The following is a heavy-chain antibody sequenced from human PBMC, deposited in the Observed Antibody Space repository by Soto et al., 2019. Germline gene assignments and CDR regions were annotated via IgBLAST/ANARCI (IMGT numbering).Heavy chain of an antibody. Sequence: SETLSLNCNISGDSVTGESDYWKWIRQSPGKGLEWVGYIYYTGSTNYNPSLKGRVTMSVDTSRNQFSMKLNSVPAADTAIYYCARDQYHWTYNLYYGMAVWGQATPVTDAS. CDR3: ARDQYHWTYNLYYGMAV. CDR2: IYYTGST. V-gene: IGHV4-61*01. CDR1: GDSVTGESDY. D-gene: IGHD1-7*01. J-gene: IGHJ6*02.